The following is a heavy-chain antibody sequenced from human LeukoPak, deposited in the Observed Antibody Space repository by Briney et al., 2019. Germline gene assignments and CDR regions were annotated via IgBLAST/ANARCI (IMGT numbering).Heavy chain of an antibody. CDR1: GFTFSSYA. CDR2: IKQDGSEK. Sequence: QPGGSLRLSCAASGFTFSSYAMSWVRQAPGKGLEWVANIKQDGSEKYYVDSVKGRFTISRDNAKNSLYLQMNSLRAEDTAVYYCARAFTTHFDYWGQGTLVTVSS. J-gene: IGHJ4*02. V-gene: IGHV3-7*04. CDR3: ARAFTTHFDY. D-gene: IGHD3-22*01.